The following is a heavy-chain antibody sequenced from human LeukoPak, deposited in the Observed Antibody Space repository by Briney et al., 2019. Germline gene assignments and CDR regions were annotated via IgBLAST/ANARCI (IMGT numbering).Heavy chain of an antibody. V-gene: IGHV1-2*02. CDR1: GYTFTGYY. Sequence: ASVKVSCKASGYTFTGYYMHWVRQAPGQGLEWMGWINPNSGGTNYAQKFQGRVTMTRDTSISTAYMELNRLRSDDTAVYYCAILDSSGWYVGSDYWGQGTLVTVSS. D-gene: IGHD6-19*01. CDR2: INPNSGGT. J-gene: IGHJ4*02. CDR3: AILDSSGWYVGSDY.